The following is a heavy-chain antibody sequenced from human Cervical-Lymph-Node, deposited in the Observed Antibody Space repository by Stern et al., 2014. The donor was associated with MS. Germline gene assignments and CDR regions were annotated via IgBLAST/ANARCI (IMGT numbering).Heavy chain of an antibody. CDR1: GGSISSGSYY. D-gene: IGHD5-18*01. CDR2: IYTSGST. V-gene: IGHV4-61*02. Sequence: QLQLQESGPGLVKPSQTLSLTCTVSGGSISSGSYYWSWIRQPAGKGLEWIGRIYTSGSTNYNPSLKSRVTISVDTSKKQFSLKLSSVTAADTAVYYCAIVGYSYAFDYWGQGTLVTVSS. J-gene: IGHJ4*02. CDR3: AIVGYSYAFDY.